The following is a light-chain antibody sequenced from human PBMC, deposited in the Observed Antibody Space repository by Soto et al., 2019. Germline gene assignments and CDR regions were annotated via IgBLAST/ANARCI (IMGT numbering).Light chain of an antibody. CDR2: EVT. V-gene: IGLV2-14*01. J-gene: IGLJ2*01. CDR1: SSDIGADDF. CDR3: SSYRRTTFPHVV. Sequence: QSVLTQPASVSGSPGQSITISCTGTSSDIGADDFVSWYQHHPDNTLKLIIFEVTYRPSGISHRFSASKSGNTASLTISGLEPEDEAIYYCSSYRRTTFPHVVFGGGTKLTVL.